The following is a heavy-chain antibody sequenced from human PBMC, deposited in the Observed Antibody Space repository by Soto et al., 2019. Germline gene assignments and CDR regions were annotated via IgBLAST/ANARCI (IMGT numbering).Heavy chain of an antibody. V-gene: IGHV3-23*01. CDR2: ISGSVGST. CDR3: ASQNEYSSSFRPTWLYYYYYGMDV. CDR1: GFTFSSYA. J-gene: IGHJ6*02. D-gene: IGHD6-6*01. Sequence: QPGGSLRLSCAASGFTFSSYAMSWVRQAPGKGLEWVSAISGSVGSTYYADSVKGRFTISRDNSKNTLYLQMNSLRAEDTAVYYCASQNEYSSSFRPTWLYYYYYGMDVWGQGTTVTVSS.